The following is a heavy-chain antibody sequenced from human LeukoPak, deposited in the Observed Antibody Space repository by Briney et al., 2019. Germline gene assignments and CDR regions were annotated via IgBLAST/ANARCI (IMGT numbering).Heavy chain of an antibody. D-gene: IGHD3-10*01. Sequence: GGSLRLSCAASGFTVSSNYMSWVRQAPGQGLEWVSVIYSAGTTYYADSVKGRFTISRDNSKNTLYLQMNSLRAEDTAVYYCAESSGNYLYFDYRGQGTLVTVSS. CDR2: IYSAGTT. CDR1: GFTVSSNY. CDR3: AESSGNYLYFDY. V-gene: IGHV3-53*01. J-gene: IGHJ4*02.